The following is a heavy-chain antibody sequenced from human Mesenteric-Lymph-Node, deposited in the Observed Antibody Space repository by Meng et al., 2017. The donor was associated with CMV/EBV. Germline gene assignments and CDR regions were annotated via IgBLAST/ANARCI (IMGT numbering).Heavy chain of an antibody. CDR3: ARDEDRSGWYGPVGY. J-gene: IGHJ4*02. CDR1: ELTFIIFY. V-gene: IGHV3-30*03. D-gene: IGHD6-19*01. CDR2: ISYDGSNK. Sequence: GGSLRLSCAASELTFIIFYMAWVRQAPGKGLEWVAVISYDGSNKFHADSVKGRFTISRDNSKNTVYMQMNSLRAEDTAVYYCARDEDRSGWYGPVGYWGQGTQVTVSS.